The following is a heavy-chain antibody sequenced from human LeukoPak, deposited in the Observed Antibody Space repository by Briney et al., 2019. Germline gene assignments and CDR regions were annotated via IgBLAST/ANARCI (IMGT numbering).Heavy chain of an antibody. Sequence: SETLSLTCTVSGGSISSSSYYWGWIRQPPGKGLEWIGSIYYSGSTYYNPSLKSRVTISVDTSKNQFSLKLSSVTAADTAVYYCARHGSGSYYRYWGQGTLVTVSS. CDR3: ARHGSGSYYRY. CDR1: GGSISSSSYY. V-gene: IGHV4-39*01. J-gene: IGHJ4*02. D-gene: IGHD3-10*01. CDR2: IYYSGST.